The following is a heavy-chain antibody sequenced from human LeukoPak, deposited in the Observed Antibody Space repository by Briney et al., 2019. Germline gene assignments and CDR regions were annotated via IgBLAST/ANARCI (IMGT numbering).Heavy chain of an antibody. V-gene: IGHV1-18*01. J-gene: IGHJ4*02. CDR3: ARDQPVNYYDSSGYYSEGDY. CDR1: GYTFTSYG. CDR2: ISAYNGNT. Sequence: GASVKVSCKASGYTFTSYGISWVRQAPGQGLEWMGWISAYNGNTNYAQKLQGRVTMTTDTSTSTAYMEQRSLRSDDTAVYYCARDQPVNYYDSSGYYSEGDYWGQGTLVTVSS. D-gene: IGHD3-22*01.